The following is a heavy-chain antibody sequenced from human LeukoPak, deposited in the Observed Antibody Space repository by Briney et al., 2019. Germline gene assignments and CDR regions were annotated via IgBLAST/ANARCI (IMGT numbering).Heavy chain of an antibody. Sequence: PGGSLRLSCAASGFTFSGMHWVRQAPGKGLEWISYIGIDSGDTNYADSVKGRFTISRDNSKNTVYLQMNSLRAEDTAVYYCAKDSPGFGIVFDSWGQGTLVTVSS. CDR2: IGIDSGDT. CDR1: GFTFSG. D-gene: IGHD3-16*01. J-gene: IGHJ4*02. CDR3: AKDSPGFGIVFDS. V-gene: IGHV3-23*01.